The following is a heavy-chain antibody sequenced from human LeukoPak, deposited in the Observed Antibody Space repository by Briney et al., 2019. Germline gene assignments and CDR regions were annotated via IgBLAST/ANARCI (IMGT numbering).Heavy chain of an antibody. CDR3: TKRVKYGGTWDHFAD. D-gene: IGHD1-26*01. J-gene: IGHJ4*02. V-gene: IGHV3-23*01. CDR1: GFTFDNYR. Sequence: PGGSLRLSCAASGFTFDNYRMSWVRQAPGKGLEWVSTVNADGGNTYYADCVKGRFTISRDNSKSTLILQMNSLRVEDTALYYCTKRVKYGGTWDHFADWGQGTLVTVSS. CDR2: VNADGGNT.